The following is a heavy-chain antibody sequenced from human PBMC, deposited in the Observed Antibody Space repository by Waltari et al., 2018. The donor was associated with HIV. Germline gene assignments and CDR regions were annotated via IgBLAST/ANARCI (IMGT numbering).Heavy chain of an antibody. V-gene: IGHV1-3*01. Sequence: QVQLVQSGAEVKSPGSSVNISCKASGSPFTKDPIHWVRQAPGQRPEWVGWILGRGGGQKYAQKFEGRGTLGRDTAASVAFMELTALTSDDTAVYYCVKGGIPLGSTWGQGTVVTVSS. J-gene: IGHJ4*02. CDR3: VKGGIPLGST. CDR1: GSPFTKDP. CDR2: ILGRGGGQ. D-gene: IGHD7-27*01.